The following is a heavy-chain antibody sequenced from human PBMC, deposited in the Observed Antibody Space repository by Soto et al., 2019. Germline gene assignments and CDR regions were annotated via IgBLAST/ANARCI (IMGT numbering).Heavy chain of an antibody. CDR2: IYSGGST. CDR3: ARDSGYCSSTSCYEDRFVDY. D-gene: IGHD2-2*01. J-gene: IGHJ4*02. V-gene: IGHV3-66*01. CDR1: GFTVSSNY. Sequence: GGSLRLSCAASGFTVSSNYMSWVRQAPGKGLEWVSVIYSGGSTYYADSVKGRFTISRDNSKNTLYLQMNSLRAEDTAVYYCARDSGYCSSTSCYEDRFVDYWGQGTLVTVSS.